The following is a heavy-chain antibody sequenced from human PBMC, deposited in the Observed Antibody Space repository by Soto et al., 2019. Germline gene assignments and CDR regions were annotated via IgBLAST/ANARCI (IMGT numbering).Heavy chain of an antibody. CDR1: GFTFSSYA. CDR2: ICGSGGAT. V-gene: IGHV3-23*01. D-gene: IGHD2-15*01. Sequence: GGSLRLSCAASGFTFSSYAMSWVRQAPGKGLEWVSAICGSGGATYYTDSVKGRFTISRDDSKNTLHLQMNNLRAEDTAIYYCAKGSGGNCYSHFDYCGQGTLVTVSS. CDR3: AKGSGGNCYSHFDY. J-gene: IGHJ4*02.